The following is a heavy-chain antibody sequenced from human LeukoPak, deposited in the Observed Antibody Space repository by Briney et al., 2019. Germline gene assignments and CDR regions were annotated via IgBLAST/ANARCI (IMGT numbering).Heavy chain of an antibody. J-gene: IGHJ5*02. CDR3: ARDLGYCSGGSCTLPNWFDP. CDR2: INPSGGST. D-gene: IGHD2-15*01. Sequence: GASVKVSCKASGYTFTSYYMHWVRQAPGQGLEWMGIINPSGGSTSYAQKFQGRVTMTRDTFTSTVYMELSSLRSEDTAVYYCARDLGYCSGGSCTLPNWFDPWGQGTLVTVSS. V-gene: IGHV1-46*01. CDR1: GYTFTSYY.